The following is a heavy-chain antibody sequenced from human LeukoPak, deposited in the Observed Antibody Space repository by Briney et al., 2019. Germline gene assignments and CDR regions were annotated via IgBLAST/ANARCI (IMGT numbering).Heavy chain of an antibody. D-gene: IGHD3-10*01. CDR2: ISPSGAST. Sequence: ASVKVSCKASGYTFTSYYMHGVRQAPGQGLEWMGIISPSGASTTYAQNFQGRVTMTRDMSTSTLYMELSSLRSEDTAVYYCARGGPSVRGVIRYWGQGTLVTVSS. V-gene: IGHV1-46*01. CDR3: ARGGPSVRGVIRY. CDR1: GYTFTSYY. J-gene: IGHJ4*02.